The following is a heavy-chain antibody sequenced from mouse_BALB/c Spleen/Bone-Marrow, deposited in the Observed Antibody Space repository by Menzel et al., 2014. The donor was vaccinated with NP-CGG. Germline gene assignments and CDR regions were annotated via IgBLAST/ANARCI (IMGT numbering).Heavy chain of an antibody. CDR1: GFSFSNYG. CDR3: ARHAYYDQTEVSFVY. J-gene: IGHJ3*01. Sequence: EVHLVESGGGLVKSGGSLKLSCAASGFSFSNYGMSWVRQTPEKRLEWVATISGDGRYTFYSDSVKGRFTISRDNAKNILYLQLSSLRSEDTALYYCARHAYYDQTEVSFVYWGQGTLVTVSA. CDR2: ISGDGRYT. D-gene: IGHD2-4*01. V-gene: IGHV5-9-2*01.